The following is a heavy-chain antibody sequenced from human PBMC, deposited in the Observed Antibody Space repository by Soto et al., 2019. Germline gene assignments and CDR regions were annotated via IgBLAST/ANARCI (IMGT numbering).Heavy chain of an antibody. CDR3: AICLIYQSSGYYFDY. CDR1: GYTFTSYY. D-gene: IGHD3-22*01. Sequence: GASVKVSCKASGYTFTSYYMHWVRQAPGQGLEWMGIINPSGGSTRYAQKFQGRVTMTRDTSTSTVYMELSSLRSEDTAVYYCAICLIYQSSGYYFDYWCQGPLVTVSS. V-gene: IGHV1-46*01. J-gene: IGHJ4*02. CDR2: INPSGGST.